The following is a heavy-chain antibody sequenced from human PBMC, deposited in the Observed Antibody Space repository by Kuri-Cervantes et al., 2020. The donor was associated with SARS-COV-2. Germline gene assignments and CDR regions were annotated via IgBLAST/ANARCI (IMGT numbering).Heavy chain of an antibody. V-gene: IGHV3-74*01. Sequence: GGSLRLSCAASGFTFSSYWMHWVRQAPGKGLVWVSRINRDESSTSYADSVKGRFTISRDNAKNTLYLQMNSLRAEDTAVYYCARVKQWLERTAFDIWGQGTMVTVSS. D-gene: IGHD6-19*01. J-gene: IGHJ3*02. CDR1: GFTFSSYW. CDR3: ARVKQWLERTAFDI. CDR2: INRDESST.